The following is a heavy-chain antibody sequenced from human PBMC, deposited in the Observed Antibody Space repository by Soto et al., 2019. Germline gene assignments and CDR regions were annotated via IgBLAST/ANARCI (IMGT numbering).Heavy chain of an antibody. Sequence: QVQLVQSGAEVKKPGASVKVSCKASGYTFTSYDINWVRQATGQGLEWMGWMNPNSGNTGYAKKFQSRVTMTRNTSISTAYIELSSLRSEDTAVSYCAREKTSYGMAVWGQGTTVTVSS. V-gene: IGHV1-8*01. J-gene: IGHJ6*02. CDR2: MNPNSGNT. CDR3: AREKTSYGMAV. CDR1: GYTFTSYD.